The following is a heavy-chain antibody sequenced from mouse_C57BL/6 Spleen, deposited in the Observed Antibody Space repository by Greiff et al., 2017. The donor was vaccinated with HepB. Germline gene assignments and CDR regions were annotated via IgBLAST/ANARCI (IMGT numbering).Heavy chain of an antibody. CDR3: ARRLPFAY. D-gene: IGHD2-2*01. CDR1: GFTFSSYT. J-gene: IGHJ3*01. V-gene: IGHV5-9*01. Sequence: EVKLMESGGGLVKPGGSLKLSCAASGFTFSSYTMSWVRQTPEKRLEWVATISGGGGNTYYPDSVKGRFTISRDNAKNTLYLQMSSLRSEDTALYYCARRLPFAYWGQGTLVTVSA. CDR2: ISGGGGNT.